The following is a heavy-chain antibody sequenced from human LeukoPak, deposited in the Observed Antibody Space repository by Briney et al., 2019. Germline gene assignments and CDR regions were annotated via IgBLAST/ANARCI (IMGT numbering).Heavy chain of an antibody. CDR3: ARGITMVRGVNGY. Sequence: ASVKVSCKASGYTFTGYYMHWVRQAPGQGLEWMGWINPNSGGTNYAQKLQGRVTMTTDTSTSTAYMELRSLRSDDTAVYYCARGITMVRGVNGYWGQGTLVTVSS. V-gene: IGHV1-2*02. CDR1: GYTFTGYY. CDR2: INPNSGGT. J-gene: IGHJ4*02. D-gene: IGHD3-10*01.